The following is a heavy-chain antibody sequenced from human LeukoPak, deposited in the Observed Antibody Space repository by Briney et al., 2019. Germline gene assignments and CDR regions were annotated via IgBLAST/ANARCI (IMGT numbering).Heavy chain of an antibody. CDR3: ARNGDYYDSSGYPYYYYYMDV. J-gene: IGHJ6*03. Sequence: APVKVSRKASGYTLTSYGISSVRQAPGQAREWMGWISAYNGNTNYAQKLQGRVTMTTDTSTSTAYMELRSLRSDGTAVYYCARNGDYYDSSGYPYYYYYMDVWGKGTTVTVSS. D-gene: IGHD3-22*01. V-gene: IGHV1-18*01. CDR1: GYTLTSYG. CDR2: ISAYNGNT.